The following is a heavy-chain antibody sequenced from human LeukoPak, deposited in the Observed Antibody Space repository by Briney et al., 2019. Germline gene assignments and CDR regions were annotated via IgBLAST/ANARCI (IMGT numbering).Heavy chain of an antibody. CDR3: ARDGRIFGVVIPFDY. V-gene: IGHV3-66*02. CDR1: GFTVSSNY. CDR2: IYSGGST. D-gene: IGHD3-3*01. J-gene: IGHJ4*02. Sequence: GGSLRLSCAASGFTVSSNYMSWVRQAPGKGLEWVSVIYSGGSTYYADSVKGRFTISRDNSKNTLYLQMHSLRAEDTAVYYCARDGRIFGVVIPFDYWGQGTLVTVSS.